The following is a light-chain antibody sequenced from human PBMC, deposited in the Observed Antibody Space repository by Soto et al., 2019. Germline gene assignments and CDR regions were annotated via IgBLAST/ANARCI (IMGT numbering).Light chain of an antibody. V-gene: IGKV3-15*01. Sequence: DIVMTQSPATLSLSPGERATLSCRASQSVSSTLAWYQQRPGQAPRLLIYGASTRATGVPARFSGSGSGTEFTLTISSLQSEDFAVYYCQHNSTWPRTFGQGTKVEIK. J-gene: IGKJ1*01. CDR1: QSVSST. CDR2: GAS. CDR3: QHNSTWPRT.